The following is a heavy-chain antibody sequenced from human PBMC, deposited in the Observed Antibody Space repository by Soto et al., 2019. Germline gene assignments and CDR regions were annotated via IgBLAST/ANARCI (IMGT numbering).Heavy chain of an antibody. V-gene: IGHV3-15*07. J-gene: IGHJ4*02. CDR1: GFTFSDAW. CDR2: IKSKTDGGTT. Sequence: GGSLRLSCAASGFTFSDAWMNWVRQASGKGLEWVGRIKSKTDGGTTDYAAPVKGRFTISRDDSKNTLYLQMNSLKTEDTAVYYCTTDAYYDSSGPPFDYWGQGTLVTVSS. CDR3: TTDAYYDSSGPPFDY. D-gene: IGHD3-22*01.